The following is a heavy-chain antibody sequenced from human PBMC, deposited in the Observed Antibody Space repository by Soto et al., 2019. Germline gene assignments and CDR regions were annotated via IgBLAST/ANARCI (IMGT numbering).Heavy chain of an antibody. J-gene: IGHJ3*02. CDR3: ARNTILYGGNSRLAFDI. D-gene: IGHD2-21*02. Sequence: SETLSLTCTVSGGSISSSSYYWGWIRQPPGKGLEWIGSIYYSGSTYYNPSLKSRVTISVDTSKNQFSLKLSSVTAADTAVYYCARNTILYGGNSRLAFDICGQXKMVTVSS. CDR1: GGSISSSSYY. CDR2: IYYSGST. V-gene: IGHV4-39*01.